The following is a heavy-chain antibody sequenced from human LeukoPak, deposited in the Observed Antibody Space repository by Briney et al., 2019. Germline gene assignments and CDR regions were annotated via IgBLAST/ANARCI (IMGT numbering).Heavy chain of an antibody. CDR2: ISYDGSNK. D-gene: IGHD3-22*01. Sequence: PGGSLRLSCAASGFTFSSYGMHWVRQAPGKGLEWVAVISYDGSNKYYADSVKGRFTISRDNSKNTLYLQMNSLRAEDTAVYYCAKEMYYDSSGYLDYWGQGTLVTVSS. CDR1: GFTFSSYG. J-gene: IGHJ4*02. V-gene: IGHV3-30*18. CDR3: AKEMYYDSSGYLDY.